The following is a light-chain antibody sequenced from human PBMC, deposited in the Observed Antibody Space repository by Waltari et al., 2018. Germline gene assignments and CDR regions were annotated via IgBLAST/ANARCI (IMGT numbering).Light chain of an antibody. CDR3: SLYMGSCIWG. V-gene: IGLV8-61*01. CDR1: SGSVPTTFY. Sequence: QTVVTQEPSLSVSPGGTVTFTCAFSSGSVPTTFYATWYRQTPGQAPRTLLSTATTRSSGVPDRFSGSILGNKVARTITGAQVDDESDYYCSLYMGSCIWGFGGGTKLTVL. CDR2: TAT. J-gene: IGLJ3*02.